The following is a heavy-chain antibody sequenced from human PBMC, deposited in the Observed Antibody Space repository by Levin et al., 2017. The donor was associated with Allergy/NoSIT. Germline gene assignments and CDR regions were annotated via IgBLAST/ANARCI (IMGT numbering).Heavy chain of an antibody. CDR2: IYSGGST. D-gene: IGHD5-24*01. Sequence: AASVKVSCAASGFTVSSNYMSWVRQAPGKGLEWVSVIYSGGSTYYADSVKGRFTISRDNSKNTLYLQMNSLRAEDTAVYYCARHGAMGTPYNWFDPWGQGTLVTVSS. V-gene: IGHV3-53*01. CDR1: GFTVSSNY. CDR3: ARHGAMGTPYNWFDP. J-gene: IGHJ5*02.